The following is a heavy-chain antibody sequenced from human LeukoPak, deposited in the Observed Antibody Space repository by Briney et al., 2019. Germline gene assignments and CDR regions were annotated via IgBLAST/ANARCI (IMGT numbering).Heavy chain of an antibody. V-gene: IGHV3-23*01. Sequence: GXXLRLSCAASGFTFSSYAMSWVRQAPGKGLEWVSAISGSGGSTYYADSVKGRFTISRDNSKNTLYLQMNSLRAEDTAVYYCAKFKKEDYYDSSGYYGPANWGQGTLVTVSS. CDR3: AKFKKEDYYDSSGYYGPAN. J-gene: IGHJ4*02. D-gene: IGHD3-22*01. CDR2: ISGSGGST. CDR1: GFTFSSYA.